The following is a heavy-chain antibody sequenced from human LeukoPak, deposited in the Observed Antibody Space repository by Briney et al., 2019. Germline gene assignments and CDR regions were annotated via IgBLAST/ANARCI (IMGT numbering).Heavy chain of an antibody. CDR3: ARHSATTGYPIDY. D-gene: IGHD1-26*01. CDR1: GGSISGYY. CDR2: IYYSRTT. Sequence: PSETLSLTCTVSGGSISGYYWSWIRQPPGKGLEWIAYIYYSRTTNYNPSLKSRVTISVDTSKNQFSLKLSSVTAADTAVYYCARHSATTGYPIDYWGQGTLVTVSS. V-gene: IGHV4-59*08. J-gene: IGHJ4*02.